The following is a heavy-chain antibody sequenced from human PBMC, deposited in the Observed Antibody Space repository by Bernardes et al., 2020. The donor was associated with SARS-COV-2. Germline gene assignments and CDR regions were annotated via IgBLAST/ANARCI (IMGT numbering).Heavy chain of an antibody. D-gene: IGHD2-15*01. Sequence: GGSLRLSCAASGFTFSSYGMHWVRQAPGKGLEWVAVISYDGSNKYYADSVKGRFTISRDNSKNTLYLQMNSLRAEDTAVYYCAKALDIVVVVAASGMDVWGQGTTVTVSS. J-gene: IGHJ6*02. V-gene: IGHV3-30*18. CDR1: GFTFSSYG. CDR3: AKALDIVVVVAASGMDV. CDR2: ISYDGSNK.